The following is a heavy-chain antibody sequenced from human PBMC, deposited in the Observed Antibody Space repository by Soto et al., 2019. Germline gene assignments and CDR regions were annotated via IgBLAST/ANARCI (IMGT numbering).Heavy chain of an antibody. D-gene: IGHD5-18*01. J-gene: IGHJ4*02. CDR1: GYTFTHYY. CDR3: ATSVNSAMAFDY. Sequence: QVQLVQSGAEVKTPGASVKLSCKASGYTFTHYYIHWVQQAPGQGLEWMGIINPNGGVTTYAQKFRAGFTMTRDTSTNTVYMELSSLRSEDSAVYYCATSVNSAMAFDYWGQGTLVTVSS. CDR2: INPNGGVT. V-gene: IGHV1-46*01.